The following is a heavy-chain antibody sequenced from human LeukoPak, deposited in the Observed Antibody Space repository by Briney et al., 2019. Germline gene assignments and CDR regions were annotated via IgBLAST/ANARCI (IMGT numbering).Heavy chain of an antibody. CDR3: AKEGDYYNSIVPNY. V-gene: IGHV3-23*03. D-gene: IGHD3-22*01. CDR2: IYSGGST. Sequence: GGSLRLSCATSGFIFSHHGMSWVRQAPGKGLEWVSIIYSGGSTFYADSVKGRFTISKDNSKTTLYLQMNSLRAEDTAVYYCAKEGDYYNSIVPNYWGQGTLVTVSS. CDR1: GFIFSHHG. J-gene: IGHJ4*02.